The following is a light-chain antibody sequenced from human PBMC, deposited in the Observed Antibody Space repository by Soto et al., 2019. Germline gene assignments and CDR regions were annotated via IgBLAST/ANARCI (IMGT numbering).Light chain of an antibody. CDR2: GAS. Sequence: EIVLTQSPGTLSLSPGERATLSCRASQSVSSSFLAWYQQKPGQAPRLLIYGASSRATGIPDRFSGSGSGTDFTLTISRLEPEDVAVYDWQQYDSSPRTFGGGTKVEIK. CDR1: QSVSSSF. V-gene: IGKV3-20*01. CDR3: QQYDSSPRT. J-gene: IGKJ4*01.